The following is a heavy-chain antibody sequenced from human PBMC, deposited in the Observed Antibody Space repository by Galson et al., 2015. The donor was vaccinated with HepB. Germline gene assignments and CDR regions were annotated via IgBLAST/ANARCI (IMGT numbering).Heavy chain of an antibody. V-gene: IGHV5-51*01. Sequence: QSGAEVKKPGESLKISCKGSGYSFTSYWIGWVRQMPGKGLEWMGIIYPGDSDTRYSPSFQGQVTISADKSISTAYLQWSSLKASDTAMYYCARRGYCSSTSCYKAYYFDYWGQGTLVTVSS. CDR3: ARRGYCSSTSCYKAYYFDY. CDR2: IYPGDSDT. J-gene: IGHJ4*02. D-gene: IGHD2-2*01. CDR1: GYSFTSYW.